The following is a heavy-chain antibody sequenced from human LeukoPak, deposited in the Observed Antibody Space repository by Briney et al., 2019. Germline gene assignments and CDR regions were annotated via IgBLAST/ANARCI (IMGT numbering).Heavy chain of an antibody. J-gene: IGHJ4*02. CDR1: GFNFDDYG. CDR3: ARGPLQTIPTSKIVVYYYPFDY. Sequence: RAGGSLRLXCAASGFNFDDYGMSWVRQAPGKGLEWVSGINWNGGGTGYADSVKGRFTISRENAKNSLYLQMNSLKAEDTALYYCARGPLQTIPTSKIVVYYYPFDYWGQGTLVTVSS. V-gene: IGHV3-20*04. CDR2: INWNGGGT. D-gene: IGHD3-22*01.